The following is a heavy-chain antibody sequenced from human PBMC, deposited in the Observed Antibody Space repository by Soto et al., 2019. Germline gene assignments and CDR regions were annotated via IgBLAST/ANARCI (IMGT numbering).Heavy chain of an antibody. J-gene: IGHJ4*02. CDR3: ARAPSLPVTIFAGQYYFDY. CDR1: GHSVSSGDYY. D-gene: IGHD3-3*01. Sequence: SETLSLTCTVSGHSVSSGDYYWTWIRQPPGKGLEWVCHIDFSGRTNYIPSLERRVPISLDTSKNQFSLKLSSVTAADTAVYYCARAPSLPVTIFAGQYYFDYLGQGTLVTVSS. CDR2: IDFSGRT. V-gene: IGHV4-61*08.